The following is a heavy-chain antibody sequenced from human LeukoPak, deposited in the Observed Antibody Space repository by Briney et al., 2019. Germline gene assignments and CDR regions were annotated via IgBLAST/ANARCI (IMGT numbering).Heavy chain of an antibody. J-gene: IGHJ4*02. CDR1: GFTFSNYA. V-gene: IGHV3-23*01. Sequence: GGSLRLSCAASGFTFSNYAMSWVRQAPGKGLEWVSSITGSGGSAYYADSVKGRFTISRDNSKNTLYLQMSSLRAEDTAVYYCAKDKGDFWSGHHYWGQGTLVTVSS. CDR3: AKDKGDFWSGHHY. D-gene: IGHD3-3*01. CDR2: ITGSGGSA.